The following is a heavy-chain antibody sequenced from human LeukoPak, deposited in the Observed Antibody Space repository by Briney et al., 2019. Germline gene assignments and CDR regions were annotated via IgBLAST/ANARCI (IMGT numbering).Heavy chain of an antibody. CDR1: GFTFDDYG. D-gene: IGHD4-17*01. V-gene: IGHV3-20*04. Sequence: GGSLRLSCAASGFTFDDYGMSWVRQAPGKGLEWVSGINWNGGSTGYADSVKGRFTISRDNAKNSLYLQINSPRAEDTALYYCARSMTDDYGDYEYFDYWGQGTLVTVSS. CDR3: ARSMTDDYGDYEYFDY. CDR2: INWNGGST. J-gene: IGHJ4*02.